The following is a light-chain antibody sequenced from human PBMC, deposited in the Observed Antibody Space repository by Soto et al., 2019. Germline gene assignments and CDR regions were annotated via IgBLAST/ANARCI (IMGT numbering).Light chain of an antibody. CDR2: SNN. J-gene: IGLJ1*01. CDR1: SSNIGSNT. Sequence: QSVLTQPPSASGTPGQRVTISCSGSSSNIGSNTVNWYQQLPGTAPKLLIYSNNQRPSGVPDRFSGSKSGTSASLAISGLQSEDEADYHCAAWDGSLNGYVFGTGTKLTV. V-gene: IGLV1-44*01. CDR3: AAWDGSLNGYV.